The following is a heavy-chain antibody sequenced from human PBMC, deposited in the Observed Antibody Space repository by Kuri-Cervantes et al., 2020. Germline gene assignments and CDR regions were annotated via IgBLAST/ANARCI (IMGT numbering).Heavy chain of an antibody. CDR1: GFTFSSYA. CDR3: AKGRKDYSNYVAEYFQH. D-gene: IGHD4-11*01. Sequence: GESLKISCAASGFTFSSYAMHWVRQAPGKGLEWVAVISCDGSNKYYADSVKGRFTISRDNSKNTLYLQMNSLRAEDTAVYYCAKGRKDYSNYVAEYFQHWGQGTLVTVSS. CDR2: ISCDGSNK. J-gene: IGHJ1*01. V-gene: IGHV3-30*04.